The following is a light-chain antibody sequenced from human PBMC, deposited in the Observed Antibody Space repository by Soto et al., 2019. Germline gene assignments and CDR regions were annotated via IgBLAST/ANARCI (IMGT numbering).Light chain of an antibody. J-gene: IGKJ3*01. V-gene: IGKV1-27*01. CDR1: QGIYNY. CDR3: QKYCSAAFT. Sequence: DIQMTQSPSSLSASIGDRVTITCRASQGIYNYLAWYQQRPGQVPKLLIYHASTLQTGVPSRFSGSGSGTDFTLTISSLQPEDVATYYCQKYCSAAFTFGPGTKVAIK. CDR2: HAS.